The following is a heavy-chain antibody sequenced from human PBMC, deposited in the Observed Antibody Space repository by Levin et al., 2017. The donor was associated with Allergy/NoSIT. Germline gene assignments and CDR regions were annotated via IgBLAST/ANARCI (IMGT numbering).Heavy chain of an antibody. Sequence: GGSLRLSCAASGFPLSSHWMHWVRQAPGQGLVWVSRVRGDGKDSNYADSVKGRFTISRDNAKSTLFLQMNSLRAEDTAVYYCARDWVSGAGSLSDWGQGILVTVAS. V-gene: IGHV3-74*01. CDR1: GFPLSSHW. D-gene: IGHD3-10*01. CDR2: VRGDGKDS. J-gene: IGHJ4*02. CDR3: ARDWVSGAGSLSD.